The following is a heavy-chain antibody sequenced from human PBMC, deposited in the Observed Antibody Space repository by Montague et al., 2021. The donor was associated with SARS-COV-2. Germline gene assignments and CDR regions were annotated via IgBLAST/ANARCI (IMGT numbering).Heavy chain of an antibody. CDR3: ARWGEYYDSPYYYYAMDV. J-gene: IGHJ6*02. CDR1: GGSISSSDYY. Sequence: SETLSLTCTVSGGSISSSDYYWGWIRQPPGKGLEWIGNIYYSGNTYYNPSLKSRVTISIDTSKNQFSLKLSSVTAADTAVYYCARWGEYYDSPYYYYAMDVWGQGTTVTVSS. V-gene: IGHV4-39*07. CDR2: IYYSGNT. D-gene: IGHD3-3*01.